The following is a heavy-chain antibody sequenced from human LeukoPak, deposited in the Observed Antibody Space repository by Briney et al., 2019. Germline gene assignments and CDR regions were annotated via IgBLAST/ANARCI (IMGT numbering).Heavy chain of an antibody. V-gene: IGHV3-69-1*02. Sequence: GGSLRLSCAASGFTFSNYNMNWVRQAPGKGLEWISYISSSNTVYYADSVKGRFIISRDNAKNSLYLQMNSLRAEDTAVYYCAELGITMIGGVWGKGTTVTISS. D-gene: IGHD3-10*02. CDR1: GFTFSNYN. J-gene: IGHJ6*04. CDR3: AELGITMIGGV. CDR2: ISSSNTV.